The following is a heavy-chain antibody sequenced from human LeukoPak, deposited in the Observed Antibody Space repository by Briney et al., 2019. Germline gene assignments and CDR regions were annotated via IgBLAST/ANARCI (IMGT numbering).Heavy chain of an antibody. CDR1: GFTVSSNY. CDR3: ARSAPIAAHDAFDI. D-gene: IGHD6-13*01. V-gene: IGHV3-66*01. Sequence: GGSLRLSCAASGFTVSSNYMSWVRQAPGKGLEWVSVIYSGGCTYYADSVKGRFTISRDNSKNTLYLQMNSLRAEDTAVYYCARSAPIAAHDAFDIWGQGTMVTVSS. CDR2: IYSGGCT. J-gene: IGHJ3*02.